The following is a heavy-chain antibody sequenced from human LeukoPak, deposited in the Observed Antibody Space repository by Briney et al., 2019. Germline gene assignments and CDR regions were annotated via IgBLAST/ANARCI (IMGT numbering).Heavy chain of an antibody. Sequence: GGSLRLSCAASGFTFSSYTMSWVRQAPGKGLEWVSTITTSDGNTYYADSVKGRFTVSRDNSKNTLYLQMNSLRAEDTAVYYCANGDSGSLHLQHWGQGTLVTVSS. CDR1: GFTFSSYT. CDR3: ANGDSGSLHLQH. D-gene: IGHD1-26*01. V-gene: IGHV3-23*01. J-gene: IGHJ1*01. CDR2: ITTSDGNT.